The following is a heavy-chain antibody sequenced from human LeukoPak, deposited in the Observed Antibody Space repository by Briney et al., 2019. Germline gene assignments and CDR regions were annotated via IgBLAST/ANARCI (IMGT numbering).Heavy chain of an antibody. J-gene: IGHJ4*02. Sequence: HTGGSLRLSCAASGFTVSSNYMSWVRQAPGKVLEWVSVIYSGGSTYYADSVKGRFTISRDNSKNTLYLQMNSLRAEDTAVYFCARRQVGATVDYWGQGTLVTVSS. CDR3: ARRQVGATVDY. D-gene: IGHD1-26*01. V-gene: IGHV3-66*02. CDR2: IYSGGST. CDR1: GFTVSSNY.